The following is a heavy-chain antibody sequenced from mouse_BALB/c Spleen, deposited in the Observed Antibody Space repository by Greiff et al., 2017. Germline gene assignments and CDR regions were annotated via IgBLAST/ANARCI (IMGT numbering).Heavy chain of an antibody. CDR3: ARSPMITTGPYFDY. D-gene: IGHD2-4*01. CDR2: ISYSGST. J-gene: IGHJ2*01. Sequence: EVKLVESGPSLVKPSQTLSLTCSVTGDSITSGYWNWIRKFPGNKLEYMGYISYSGSTYYNPSLKSRISITRDTSKNQYYLQLNSVTTEDTATYYCARSPMITTGPYFDYWGQGTTLTVSS. V-gene: IGHV3-8*02. CDR1: GDSITSGY.